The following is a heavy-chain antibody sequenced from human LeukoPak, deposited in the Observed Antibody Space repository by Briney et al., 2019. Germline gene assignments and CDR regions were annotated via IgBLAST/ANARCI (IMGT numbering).Heavy chain of an antibody. Sequence: GASVKVSCKASGYTFTSYGISWVRQAPGQGLEWMGWISAYNGNTNYAQKLQGRVTMTTDTSTSTAYMELRSLRSDDTAVYYCARDVFLGFPGGVTYYYGMDVWGQGTTVTVSS. CDR1: GYTFTSYG. CDR3: ARDVFLGFPGGVTYYYGMDV. V-gene: IGHV1-18*01. J-gene: IGHJ6*02. D-gene: IGHD4-23*01. CDR2: ISAYNGNT.